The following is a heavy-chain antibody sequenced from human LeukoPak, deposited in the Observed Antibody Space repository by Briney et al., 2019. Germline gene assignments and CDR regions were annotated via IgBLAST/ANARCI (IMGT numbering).Heavy chain of an antibody. CDR2: INPNSGGT. J-gene: IGHJ4*02. D-gene: IGHD5-18*01. CDR1: GYTFTGYY. V-gene: IGHV1-2*02. CDR3: ARGPGIQLWSPFDY. Sequence: GASVKVSCKASGYTFTGYYTHWVRQAPGQGLEWMGWINPNSGGTNYAQKFQGRVTMTRDTSISTAYMELSRLRSDDTAVYYCARGPGIQLWSPFDYWGQGTLVTVSS.